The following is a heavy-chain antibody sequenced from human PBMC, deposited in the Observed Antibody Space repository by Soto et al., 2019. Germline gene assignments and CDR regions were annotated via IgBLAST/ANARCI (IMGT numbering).Heavy chain of an antibody. CDR3: AREGEGIAARRVYYYYGMDV. V-gene: IGHV1-18*01. D-gene: IGHD6-6*01. Sequence: QVQLVQSGAEVKKPGASVKVSCKASGYTFTSYGISWVRQAPGQGLEWMGWISAYNGNTNYAQKLQGRVTMTTDTYTSRAYMELGSLRSDDTAVYYCAREGEGIAARRVYYYYGMDVWGQGTTVTVSS. CDR1: GYTFTSYG. J-gene: IGHJ6*02. CDR2: ISAYNGNT.